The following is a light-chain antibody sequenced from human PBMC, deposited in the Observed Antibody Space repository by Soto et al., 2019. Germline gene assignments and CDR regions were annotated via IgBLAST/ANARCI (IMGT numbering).Light chain of an antibody. J-gene: IGLJ2*01. CDR1: SSDVGDYNY. CDR2: DVT. V-gene: IGLV2-11*01. CDR3: CSYAGSYNLV. Sequence: QSALTQPRSVSGSPGQSVTISCTGTSSDVGDYNYVSWYQQHPDKAPKLMIYDVTKRPSGVPDRFSGSKSGNTASLTISGLRAEDEGDYYCCSYAGSYNLVFGGGTKLTVL.